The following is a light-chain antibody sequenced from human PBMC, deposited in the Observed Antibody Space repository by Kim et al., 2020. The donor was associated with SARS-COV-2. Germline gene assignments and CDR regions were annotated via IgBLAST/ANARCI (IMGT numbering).Light chain of an antibody. CDR1: QSVFHSSNSRNY. CDR3: QQFYVAPHT. CDR2: WAS. Sequence: DFVMTQSPDSLAVSLGERATINCKSSQSVFHSSNSRNYLAWYQQKAGQPPRLLIYWASSRGSGVPDRFSGSGSGTDFTLTISSLQAEDVAVYYCQQFYVAPHTYGQGTKVDIK. J-gene: IGKJ1*01. V-gene: IGKV4-1*01.